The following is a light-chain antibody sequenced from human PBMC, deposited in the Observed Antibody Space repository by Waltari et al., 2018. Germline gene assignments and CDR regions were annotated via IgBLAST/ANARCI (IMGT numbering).Light chain of an antibody. Sequence: DIQMTQSPSSLSASVGDRVTITCQASQEMSGFLNWYQEKPGKPPKLLIHDVFTLEVGVPSRFSGSGSVKTFTLTISSLQPEDIATYHCQQYDNLPLTFGQGTRLDLK. V-gene: IGKV1-33*01. CDR1: QEMSGF. CDR2: DVF. CDR3: QQYDNLPLT. J-gene: IGKJ5*01.